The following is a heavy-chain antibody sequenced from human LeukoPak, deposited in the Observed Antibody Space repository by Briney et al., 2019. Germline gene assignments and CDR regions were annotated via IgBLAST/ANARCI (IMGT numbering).Heavy chain of an antibody. CDR1: GGSISSGGYY. Sequence: PSETLSLTCTVSGGSISSGGYYWSWIRRHPGKGLEWIGYIYYSGSTYYNPSLKSRVTISVDTSKNQFSLKLSSVTAADTAVYYCARRRAVPGFYYFDYWGPGILVTVSS. CDR2: IYYSGST. CDR3: ARRRAVPGFYYFDY. V-gene: IGHV4-31*03. J-gene: IGHJ4*02. D-gene: IGHD2/OR15-2a*01.